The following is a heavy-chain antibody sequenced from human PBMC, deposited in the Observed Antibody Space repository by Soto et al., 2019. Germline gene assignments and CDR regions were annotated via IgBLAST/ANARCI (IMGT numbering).Heavy chain of an antibody. CDR1: GFSLTTSGVG. D-gene: IGHD3-3*01. CDR2: IYWDDDK. Sequence: QITLNESGPTPVKPRQTLTLTCTFSGFSLTTSGVGVGWIRQSPGKAPEWLALIYWDDDKRYSPSLKSRLTITKDPSKNHVVLTMADLDPADTATYYCAHRVLRTVFGLVTTTAIYFDFWGQGTPVAVSS. CDR3: AHRVLRTVFGLVTTTAIYFDF. V-gene: IGHV2-5*02. J-gene: IGHJ4*02.